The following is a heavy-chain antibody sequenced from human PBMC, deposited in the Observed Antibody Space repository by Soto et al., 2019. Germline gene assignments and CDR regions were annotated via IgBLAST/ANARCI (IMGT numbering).Heavy chain of an antibody. CDR3: ARQIYDSDTGPNFQYYFDS. Sequence: LKISCKGSGYSFAGYWITWVRQKPGKGLEWMGRIDPSDSQTYYSPSFRGHVTISVTKSITTVYLQWSSLRASDTAMYYCARQIYDSDTGPNFQYYFDSWGQGTPVTVSS. CDR1: GYSFAGYW. CDR2: IDPSDSQT. J-gene: IGHJ4*02. V-gene: IGHV5-10-1*01. D-gene: IGHD3-22*01.